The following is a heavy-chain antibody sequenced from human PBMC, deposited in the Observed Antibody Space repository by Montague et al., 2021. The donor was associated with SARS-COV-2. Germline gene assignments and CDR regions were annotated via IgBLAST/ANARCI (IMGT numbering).Heavy chain of an antibody. CDR1: GGSLSGYY. J-gene: IGHJ6*02. CDR2: INHSANT. CDR3: ASGIYPSGSYYNRYDYGLNI. Sequence: SETLSLTCAVHGGSLSGYYWSWIRQPPEKGLEWIGEINHSANTKYNPSLKSPVTISIDTSKNQFSPRMTSVTAADTATYYCASGIYPSGSYYNRYDYGLNIWGPGTTVIVSS. V-gene: IGHV4-34*01. D-gene: IGHD3-10*01.